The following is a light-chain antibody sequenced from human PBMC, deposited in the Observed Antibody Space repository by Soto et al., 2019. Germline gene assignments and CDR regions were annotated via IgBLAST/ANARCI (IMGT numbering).Light chain of an antibody. V-gene: IGKV1-39*01. J-gene: IGKJ1*01. CDR1: QSIGND. CDR3: QQSFTTPRT. Sequence: DIQMTQSPSSLSASVGDRITIICRASQSIGNDLNWYQKKIGEAPKLLVFGASILQSGVPTRFSGAGSGTHFTLTVNSLQPEDFVTYYCQQSFTTPRTFGQGTKGEI. CDR2: GAS.